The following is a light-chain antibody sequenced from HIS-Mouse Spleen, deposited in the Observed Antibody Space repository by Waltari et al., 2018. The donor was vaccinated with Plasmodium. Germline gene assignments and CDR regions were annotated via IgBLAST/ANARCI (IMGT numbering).Light chain of an antibody. J-gene: IGLJ2*01. Sequence: QSALPQPASVSGSPGQSITIPCTGTRSDVGSYTLVSWYQQHPGKAPNLMIYERSKRPSGVSNRFSGSKSGNTAFLTISGLQAEDEADYYCCSYAGSSTLVFGGGTKLTVL. CDR3: CSYAGSSTLV. V-gene: IGLV2-23*01. CDR2: ERS. CDR1: RSDVGSYTL.